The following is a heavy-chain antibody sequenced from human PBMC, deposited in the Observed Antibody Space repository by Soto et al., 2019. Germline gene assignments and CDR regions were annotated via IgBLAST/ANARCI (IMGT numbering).Heavy chain of an antibody. CDR2: IYYSGRT. D-gene: IGHD2-21*02. V-gene: IGHV4-39*01. CDR1: GESISSSSYY. J-gene: IGHJ5*02. Sequence: SETLSLTCIVSGESISSSSYYWGWIRQPPGKGLEWIGSIYYSGRTYYNPSFKSRVTISIDTSKNQFSLKLSSVTATDTAVYYCARQRTTVVTQAHFDPWGQGALVTVSS. CDR3: ARQRTTVVTQAHFDP.